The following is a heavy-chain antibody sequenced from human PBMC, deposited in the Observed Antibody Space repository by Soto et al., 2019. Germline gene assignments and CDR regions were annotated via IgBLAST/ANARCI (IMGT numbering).Heavy chain of an antibody. J-gene: IGHJ6*02. CDR1: GGSINSGGYD. CDR3: ARGLVGYGASRGLDV. D-gene: IGHD2-8*02. CDR2: TYNSGST. Sequence: QVQLQESGPGLVKPSQTLSLTCTVSGGSINSGGYDWNWIRQHPGKGLEWIGYTYNSGSTYNPSLKSRVTMSVDTSKNQFSLKLNSVTAADTAVYYCARGLVGYGASRGLDVWGQGTTVTVSS. V-gene: IGHV4-31*03.